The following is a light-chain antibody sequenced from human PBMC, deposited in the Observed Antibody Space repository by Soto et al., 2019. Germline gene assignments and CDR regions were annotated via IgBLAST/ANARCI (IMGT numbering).Light chain of an antibody. CDR1: SSDVGAYNY. J-gene: IGLJ1*01. V-gene: IGLV2-8*01. Sequence: QSVLTQPTSASGSPGQSVTISCTGTSSDVGAYNYVSWYQQLPGKAPKLIIYEVSKRPSGVPDRFSGSKSGNAASLTVSGLQAEDEADYYCTSYAGTYSFFYVFGTGTKATVL. CDR2: EVS. CDR3: TSYAGTYSFFYV.